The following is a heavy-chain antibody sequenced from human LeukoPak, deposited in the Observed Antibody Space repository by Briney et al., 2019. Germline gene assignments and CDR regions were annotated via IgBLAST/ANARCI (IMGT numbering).Heavy chain of an antibody. V-gene: IGHV4-59*01. D-gene: IGHD3-16*02. J-gene: IGHJ5*02. CDR1: GGSISSYY. CDR3: ARGVTPSDWFDP. CDR2: IYYSGST. Sequence: SETLSLTCTVSGGSISSYYWSWIRQPPGKGLEWIGYIYYSGSTNYNPSLKSRVTISVETSKNQFSLKLSSVTAADTAVYYCARGVTPSDWFDPWGQGTLVTVSS.